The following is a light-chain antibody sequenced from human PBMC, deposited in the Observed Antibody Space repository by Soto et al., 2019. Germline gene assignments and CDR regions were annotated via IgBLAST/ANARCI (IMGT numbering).Light chain of an antibody. J-gene: IGKJ4*01. V-gene: IGKV3-20*01. Sequence: EIVLTQSPGTLSLSSGVRATLSCRASQSVSSSYLAWYQQKPGQAPRLLIYAASSRATGIPDRFSGGGSGTDFTLTISRLEPEDFAVYYCQQYGSSPPLTFGGGTRWIS. CDR1: QSVSSSY. CDR3: QQYGSSPPLT. CDR2: AAS.